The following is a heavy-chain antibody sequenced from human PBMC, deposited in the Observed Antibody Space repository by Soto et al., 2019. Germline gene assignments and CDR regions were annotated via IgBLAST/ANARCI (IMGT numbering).Heavy chain of an antibody. CDR3: VSQRTTVLTQAYFDY. J-gene: IGHJ4*02. D-gene: IGHD4-17*01. CDR1: GGSVTNSSYY. Sequence: SETLSLTCTVSGGSVTNSSYYWGWIRQSPGKGLEWIGSVYYRGRSYSKSSVKSRVTISVDTSKNQFSLNFNSVTASDTALYYCVSQRTTVLTQAYFDYRGPGALVT. V-gene: IGHV4-39*01. CDR2: VYYRGRS.